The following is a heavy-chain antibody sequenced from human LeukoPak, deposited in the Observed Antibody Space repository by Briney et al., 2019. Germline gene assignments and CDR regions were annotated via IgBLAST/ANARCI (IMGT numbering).Heavy chain of an antibody. D-gene: IGHD6-19*01. Sequence: ASVKVSCKASGYTFTSYDINWVRQATGQGLEWMGWMNPNSGNTGYAQKFQGRVTISRNTSINTAYMELSSLRSEDTAVYYCARMTVSGRDNWFDPWGQGTLVTVSS. CDR2: MNPNSGNT. CDR3: ARMTVSGRDNWFDP. J-gene: IGHJ5*02. V-gene: IGHV1-8*01. CDR1: GYTFTSYD.